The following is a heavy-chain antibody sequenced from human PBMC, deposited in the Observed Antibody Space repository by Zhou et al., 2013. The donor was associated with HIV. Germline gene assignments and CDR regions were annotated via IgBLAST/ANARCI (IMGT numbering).Heavy chain of an antibody. J-gene: IGHJ4*02. CDR1: GFTLRDLS. CDR3: ATIPHLTGGPVDMTAIGGGDY. V-gene: IGHV1-69*01. D-gene: IGHD3-16*01. Sequence: QVQLVQSGAEVKKPGASVKVSCRVSGFTLRDLSIHWVRQPPGKGLEWMGGIIPFTARPNYAQTFQDRVTITADESTTTVFMDLGSLTSEDTALYYCATIPHLTGGPVDMTAIGGGDYWGPGNPVTVSS. CDR2: IIPFTARP.